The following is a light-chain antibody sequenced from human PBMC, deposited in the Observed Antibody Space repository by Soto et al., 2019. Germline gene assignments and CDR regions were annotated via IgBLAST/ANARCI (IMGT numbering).Light chain of an antibody. Sequence: DIQMTQSPSTLSASVGDRFTITCRASQSISSWLAWYQQKPGKAPKLLIYKASNLESGVPSRFSGSGSGTEFTLTISSLQPDDFATYYCQQYNSYWTFGQGTKVDI. CDR1: QSISSW. CDR2: KAS. CDR3: QQYNSYWT. V-gene: IGKV1-5*03. J-gene: IGKJ1*01.